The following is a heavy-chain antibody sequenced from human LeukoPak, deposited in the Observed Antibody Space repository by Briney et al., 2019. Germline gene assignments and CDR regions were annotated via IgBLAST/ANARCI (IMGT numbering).Heavy chain of an antibody. CDR1: GFTISDYW. Sequence: GGSLRLSCAASGFTISDYWMSWVRQAPGKGLEWVSYISSSSSTIYYADSVKGRFTISRDNAKNSLYLQMNSLRAEDTAVYYCARSNEWFSYWGQGTLVTVSS. CDR3: ARSNEWFSY. CDR2: ISSSSSTI. J-gene: IGHJ4*02. V-gene: IGHV3-48*01. D-gene: IGHD3-3*01.